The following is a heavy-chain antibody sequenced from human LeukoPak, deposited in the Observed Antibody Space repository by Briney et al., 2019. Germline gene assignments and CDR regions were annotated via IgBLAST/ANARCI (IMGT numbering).Heavy chain of an antibody. CDR1: GFTFSSYW. D-gene: IGHD3-3*01. CDR3: ARDLESNYDFWSGYEPSGFDI. V-gene: IGHV3-7*01. J-gene: IGHJ3*02. Sequence: GGSLRLSCAASGFTFSSYWMSWVRQAPGKGLEWVANIKQDGSEKYYVDSVKGRFTISRDNAKNSLYLQMNSLRAEDTAVYYCARDLESNYDFWSGYEPSGFDIWGQETMVTVSS. CDR2: IKQDGSEK.